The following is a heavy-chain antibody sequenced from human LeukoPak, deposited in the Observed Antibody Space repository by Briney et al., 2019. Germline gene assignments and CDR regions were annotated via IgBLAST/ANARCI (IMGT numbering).Heavy chain of an antibody. J-gene: IGHJ4*02. CDR1: GFIFSRYW. CDR2: ISSSSSYI. Sequence: PGGSLRLSCVGSGFIFSRYWMTWVRQAPGKGLEWVSSISSSSSYIYYADSVKGRFTISRDNAKNSLYLQMNSLRAEDTAVYYCASAHSPFYDILTGYYAFDYWGQGTLVTVSS. V-gene: IGHV3-21*01. D-gene: IGHD3-9*01. CDR3: ASAHSPFYDILTGYYAFDY.